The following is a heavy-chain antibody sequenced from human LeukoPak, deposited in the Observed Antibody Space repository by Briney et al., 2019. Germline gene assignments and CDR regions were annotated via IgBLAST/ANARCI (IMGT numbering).Heavy chain of an antibody. CDR2: IYHSGST. CDR1: GGSISSSNW. V-gene: IGHV4-4*02. Sequence: PSETLSLTCAVSGGSISSSNWWSWVRQPPGKGLEGIGEIYHSGSTNYNPSLKSRVTISVDKSKNQFSLKLSSVTAADTAVYYCARGLYYYGSDELSWGQGTLVTVSS. D-gene: IGHD3-10*01. J-gene: IGHJ4*02. CDR3: ARGLYYYGSDELS.